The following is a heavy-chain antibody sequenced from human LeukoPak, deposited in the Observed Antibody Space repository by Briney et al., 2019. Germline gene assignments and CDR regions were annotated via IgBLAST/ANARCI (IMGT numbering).Heavy chain of an antibody. D-gene: IGHD6-19*01. V-gene: IGHV4-61*02. J-gene: IGHJ6*03. CDR2: IYTSGST. CDR1: GGSISSGSYY. Sequence: SQTLSLTCTVPGGSISSGSYYWSWIRQPAGKGLEWIGRIYTSGSTNYNPSLKSRVTISVDTSKNQFSLKLSSVTAADTAVYYCARVHRAVAGIYYYMDVWGKGTTVTVSS. CDR3: ARVHRAVAGIYYYMDV.